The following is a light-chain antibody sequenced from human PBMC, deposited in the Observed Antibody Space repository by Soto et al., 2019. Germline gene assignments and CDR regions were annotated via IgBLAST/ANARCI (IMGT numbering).Light chain of an antibody. CDR3: QQYYNTPLT. J-gene: IGKJ4*01. CDR1: QRVLYSSNNKNY. Sequence: DIVMTQSPDSLAVSLGERVTINCKSSQRVLYSSNNKNYLAWYQQKPGQPPKLLIYWASTRESGVPDRFSGSGSGTDFTLTISSLQAEDVAVYYCQQYYNTPLTFGGGTKVDIK. V-gene: IGKV4-1*01. CDR2: WAS.